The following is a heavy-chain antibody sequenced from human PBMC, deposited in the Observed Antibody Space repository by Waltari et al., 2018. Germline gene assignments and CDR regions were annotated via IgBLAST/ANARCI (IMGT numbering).Heavy chain of an antibody. V-gene: IGHV4-39*01. CDR2: ISYRRST. CDR3: ASTVYYDSSGWTYYFDY. J-gene: IGHJ4*02. Sequence: QLQLQESGPGLVKPSATLSLTCTVSGGSISSSSYYWGWIRQPPGKGLEWIGGISYRRSTYHNPSIKRPVTRSVDTSKNQFSLKLSSVTAADTAVYYCASTVYYDSSGWTYYFDYWGQGTLVTVSS. CDR1: GGSISSSSYY. D-gene: IGHD3-22*01.